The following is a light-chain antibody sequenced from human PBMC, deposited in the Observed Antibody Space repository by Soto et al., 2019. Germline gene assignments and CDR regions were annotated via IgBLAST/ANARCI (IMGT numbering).Light chain of an antibody. V-gene: IGKV3-15*01. J-gene: IGKJ3*01. Sequence: IVMTQSPANLSVSPGERATLSCRVSQSISSNLAWYQQKPGQSRRLLIFGASPRATRIPARFSGSVSGSEFSLSISRLYSGYFAVYYCRQYYNLPPFTCAPGTKVGSK. CDR3: RQYYNLPPFT. CDR2: GAS. CDR1: QSISSN.